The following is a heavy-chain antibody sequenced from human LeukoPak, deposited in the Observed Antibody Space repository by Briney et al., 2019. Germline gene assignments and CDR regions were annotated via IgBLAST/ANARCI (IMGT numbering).Heavy chain of an antibody. CDR3: AGSGSYYGIFDY. CDR2: ISAYNGNT. J-gene: IGHJ4*02. Sequence: ASVKVSCKASGYTFTNYGINWVRQAPGQGLEWMGWISAYNGNTNYAQKLQGRVTMTTDTSTNIAYMELRSLRSDDTAVYYCAGSGSYYGIFDYWGQGTLVTVSS. CDR1: GYTFTNYG. V-gene: IGHV1-18*01. D-gene: IGHD3-10*01.